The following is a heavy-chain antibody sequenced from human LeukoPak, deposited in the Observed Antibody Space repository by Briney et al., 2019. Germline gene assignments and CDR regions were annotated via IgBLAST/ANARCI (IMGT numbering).Heavy chain of an antibody. Sequence: GGSLRLSCAASGFTFSSYSMSWVRQAPGKGLEWVSSITSRGDIFYADSVKGRFSVSRDNAKNSLYLQMNSLRAEDTALYYCTRERGPHRWELHIWGQGTMVTVSS. CDR2: ITSRGDI. CDR1: GFTFSSYS. CDR3: TRERGPHRWELHI. V-gene: IGHV3-21*01. J-gene: IGHJ3*02. D-gene: IGHD1-26*01.